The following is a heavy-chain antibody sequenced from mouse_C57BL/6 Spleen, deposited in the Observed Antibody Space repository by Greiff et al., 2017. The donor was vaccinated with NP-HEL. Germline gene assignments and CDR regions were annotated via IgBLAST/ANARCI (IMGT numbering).Heavy chain of an antibody. V-gene: IGHV5-17*01. Sequence: EVKLVESGGGLVKPGGSLKLSCAASGFTFSDYGMHWVRQAPEKGLEWVAYISSGSSTIYYADTVKGRFTISRDNAKNTLFLQMTSLRSEDTAMYYCARDFLGWYFDVWGTGTTVTVSS. CDR2: ISSGSSTI. CDR3: ARDFLGWYFDV. CDR1: GFTFSDYG. J-gene: IGHJ1*03.